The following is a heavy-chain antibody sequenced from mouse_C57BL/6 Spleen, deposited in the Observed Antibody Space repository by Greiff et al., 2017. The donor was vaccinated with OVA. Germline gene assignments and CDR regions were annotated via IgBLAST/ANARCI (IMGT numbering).Heavy chain of an antibody. V-gene: IGHV1-52*01. J-gene: IGHJ2*01. D-gene: IGHD3-3*01. CDR2: IDPSDSET. CDR1: GYTFTSYW. CDR3: ARFRGLYYFDY. Sequence: QVQLQQPGAELVRPGSSVKLSCKASGYTFTSYWMHWVKQRPIQGLEWIGNIDPSDSETHYNQKFKDKATLTVDKSSSTAYMQLSSLTSEDSAVYYCARFRGLYYFDYWGQGTTLTVSS.